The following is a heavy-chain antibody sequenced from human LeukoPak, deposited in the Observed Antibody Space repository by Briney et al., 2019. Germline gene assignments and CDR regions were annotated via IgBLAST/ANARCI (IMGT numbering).Heavy chain of an antibody. Sequence: PGGSLRLSCAASGFTFSTYWMSWVRQAPGKGLGWVANIKQDGSEKYYVDSVKGRFTISRDNAKNSLYLQMNSLRAEDTAVYYCARGRTAAFFYYYGMDVWGQGTTVTVSS. CDR3: ARGRTAAFFYYYGMDV. V-gene: IGHV3-7*01. CDR2: IKQDGSEK. CDR1: GFTFSTYW. J-gene: IGHJ6*02. D-gene: IGHD6-13*01.